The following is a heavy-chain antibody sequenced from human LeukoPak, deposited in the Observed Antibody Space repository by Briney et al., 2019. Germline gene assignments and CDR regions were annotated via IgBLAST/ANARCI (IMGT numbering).Heavy chain of an antibody. CDR3: ARDTITGNWFDP. CDR2: IIPILGIA. CDR1: GGTFSSYS. D-gene: IGHD1-14*01. Sequence: ASVKVSCKASGGTFSSYSISWVRQAPGQGLEWMGRIIPILGIANYAQKFQGRVTITADKSTSTAYMELSSLRSEDTAVYYCARDTITGNWFDPWGQGTLVTVSS. V-gene: IGHV1-69*04. J-gene: IGHJ5*02.